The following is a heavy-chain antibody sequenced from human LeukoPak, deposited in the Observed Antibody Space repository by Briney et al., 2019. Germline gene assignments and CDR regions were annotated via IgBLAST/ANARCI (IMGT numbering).Heavy chain of an antibody. CDR3: ARGTPTTRDFDS. Sequence: GGSLRLSCAASGFTFSSYSMNWVRQAPEKGLEWVSSISSSSGYIYYADSLEGRFTISRDNAKNSLYLQMNSLRAEDTALYYCARGTPTTRDFDSWGQGTLVTVSS. CDR1: GFTFSSYS. V-gene: IGHV3-21*01. J-gene: IGHJ4*02. CDR2: ISSSSGYI. D-gene: IGHD4-11*01.